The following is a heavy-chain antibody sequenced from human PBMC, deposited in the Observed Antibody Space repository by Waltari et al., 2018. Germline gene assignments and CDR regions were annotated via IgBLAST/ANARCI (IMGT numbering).Heavy chain of an antibody. CDR2: ISSSSSYI. CDR3: ARDGAAAGNDIDY. Sequence: EVQLVESGGGLVTPGGSLRLSCAASGFTFSSYSMNWVRQAPGKGLEWVSSISSSSSYIYYADSVKGRFTISRDNAKNSLYLQMNSLRAEDTAVYYCARDGAAAGNDIDYWGQGTLVTVSS. D-gene: IGHD6-13*01. V-gene: IGHV3-21*01. J-gene: IGHJ4*02. CDR1: GFTFSSYS.